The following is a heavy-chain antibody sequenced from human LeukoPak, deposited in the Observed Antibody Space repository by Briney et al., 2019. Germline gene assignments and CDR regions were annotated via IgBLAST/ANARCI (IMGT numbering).Heavy chain of an antibody. J-gene: IGHJ4*02. V-gene: IGHV3-30*02. Sequence: GGSLRLSCAASGFTFSSYGMHWVRQAPGKGLEWVAFIRYDGSNKYYADSVKGRFTISRDNSKNTLYLQMNSLRAEDTAVYYCAKAIPPYYDSSGYYYFDYWGQGTLVTVSS. CDR1: GFTFSSYG. D-gene: IGHD3-22*01. CDR2: IRYDGSNK. CDR3: AKAIPPYYDSSGYYYFDY.